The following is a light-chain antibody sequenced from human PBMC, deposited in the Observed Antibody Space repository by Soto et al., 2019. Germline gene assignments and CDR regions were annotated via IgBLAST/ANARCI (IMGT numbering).Light chain of an antibody. CDR2: AAD. CDR1: PSIGSY. CDR3: QQKYDFPYT. J-gene: IGKJ2*01. Sequence: QLTQAPSLLSASVGDRVTITCRASPSIGSYLNWYQHKPGEAPKLLIFAADTLKSGVPSRFSGSGFNKEFTLTVTSLQPEDFATYYCQQKYDFPYTFGLGTRVEIK. V-gene: IGKV1-39*01.